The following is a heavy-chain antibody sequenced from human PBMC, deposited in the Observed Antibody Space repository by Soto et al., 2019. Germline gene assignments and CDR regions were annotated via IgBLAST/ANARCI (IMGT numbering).Heavy chain of an antibody. CDR3: AKDLEQLELLGLYFDY. J-gene: IGHJ4*02. CDR2: MNGGGGST. V-gene: IGHV3-23*01. Sequence: GGSLRLSCAASGFTFGSYAMSWVRQAPGKGLEWVSSMNGGGGSTYYAESVQGRFTISRDNSKNTLYLQMNSLRVEDTAVYYCAKDLEQLELLGLYFDYWGQGTLVTVSS. D-gene: IGHD1-7*01. CDR1: GFTFGSYA.